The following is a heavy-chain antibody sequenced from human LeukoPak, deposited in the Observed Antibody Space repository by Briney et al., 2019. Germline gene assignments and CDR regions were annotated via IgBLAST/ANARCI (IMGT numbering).Heavy chain of an antibody. V-gene: IGHV1-69*06. CDR1: GGTFSSYV. J-gene: IGHJ6*03. CDR3: ASRQSDGGPMDYYYYYMDV. CDR2: IIPIFGTA. Sequence: ASVKVSCKASGGTFSSYVISWVRQAPGQGLEWMGGIIPIFGTASYAQKFQGRVTISADKSTSTAYMELSSLRSDDTAVYYCASRQSDGGPMDYYYYYMDVWGKGTTVTISS. D-gene: IGHD2-2*03.